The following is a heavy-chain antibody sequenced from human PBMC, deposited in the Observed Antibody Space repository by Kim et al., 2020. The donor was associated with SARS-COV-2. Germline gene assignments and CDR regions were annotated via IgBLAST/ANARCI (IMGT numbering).Heavy chain of an antibody. CDR2: IYYSGST. Sequence: SETLSLTCTVSGGSISSYYWSWIRQPPGKGLEWIGYIYYSGSTNHNPSLKSRVTISVDTSKNQFSLKLSSVTAADTAVYYCARGIQVDYWGQGTLVTVSS. J-gene: IGHJ4*02. D-gene: IGHD5-18*01. CDR1: GGSISSYY. CDR3: ARGIQVDY. V-gene: IGHV4-59*13.